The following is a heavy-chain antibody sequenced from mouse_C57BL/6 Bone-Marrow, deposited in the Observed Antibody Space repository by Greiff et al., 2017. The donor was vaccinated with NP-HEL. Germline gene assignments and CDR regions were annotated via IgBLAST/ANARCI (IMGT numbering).Heavy chain of an antibody. D-gene: IGHD6-1*01. CDR2: IYPGDGDT. Sequence: QVQLKQSGPELVKPGASVKISCKASGYAFSSSWMNWVKQRPGKGLEWIGRIYPGDGDTNYNGKFKGKATLTADKSSSTAYMQLSSLTAEDSAVYFCARGERGRDWGQGTTLTVSS. V-gene: IGHV1-82*01. J-gene: IGHJ2*01. CDR1: GYAFSSSW. CDR3: ARGERGRD.